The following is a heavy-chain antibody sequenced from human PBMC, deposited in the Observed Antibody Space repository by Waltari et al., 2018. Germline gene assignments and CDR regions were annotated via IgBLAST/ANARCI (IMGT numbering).Heavy chain of an antibody. CDR3: ARVGDYHGSGRFGLDV. V-gene: IGHV4-34*01. D-gene: IGHD3-10*01. CDR2: INRDGSN. J-gene: IGHJ6*02. CDR1: GGSFSGYF. Sequence: TLSLTCAVYGGSFSGYFWSWVRQSPGKGLEWIGQINRDGSNKFNPSLKSRVAMSVDTIKSQISLRLTSVTTADAAVYYCARVGDYHGSGRFGLDVWGQGTRVTVSS.